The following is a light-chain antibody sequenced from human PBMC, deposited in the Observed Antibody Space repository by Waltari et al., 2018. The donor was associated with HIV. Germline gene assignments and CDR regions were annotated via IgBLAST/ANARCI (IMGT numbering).Light chain of an antibody. Sequence: EVVLTQSPGTLSLSPGQRATLSCRASETIANAYLAWYQQKSGQAPRLLIYDASHMATDIPDRFTGSGSGTDFTLTISRLEPEDFAVYFCQHYGTSLPSTFGGGTKVEIK. CDR3: QHYGTSLPST. CDR1: ETIANAY. V-gene: IGKV3-20*01. CDR2: DAS. J-gene: IGKJ4*01.